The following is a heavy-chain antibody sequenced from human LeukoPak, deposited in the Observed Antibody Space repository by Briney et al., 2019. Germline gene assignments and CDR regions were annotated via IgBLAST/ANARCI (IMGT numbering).Heavy chain of an antibody. CDR2: IDSTSTYI. V-gene: IGHV3-21*04. Sequence: GGSLRLSCAASGFTFISYSMNWVRQAPGKGLEWVSSIDSTSTYIYYADSVKGRFTISRDNGMNSLYLQMNSLRAEDTAVYYCAKDLQGATSYWGQGTLVTVSS. D-gene: IGHD1-26*01. CDR1: GFTFISYS. J-gene: IGHJ4*02. CDR3: AKDLQGATSY.